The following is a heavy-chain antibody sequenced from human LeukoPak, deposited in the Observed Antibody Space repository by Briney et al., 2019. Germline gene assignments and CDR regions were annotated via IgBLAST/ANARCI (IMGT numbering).Heavy chain of an antibody. CDR2: INNVGSST. V-gene: IGHV3-74*01. CDR3: ARGLYYGMDV. CDR1: GFTFSTYW. J-gene: IGHJ6*02. Sequence: GGSLSLSCAASGFTFSTYWMHWVRHVPGKGLVWVSRINNVGSSTTYADSVKGRSTISRDNAKNTLYLQMNSLRVEDTAVYYCARGLYYGMDVWGQGTTVTVSS.